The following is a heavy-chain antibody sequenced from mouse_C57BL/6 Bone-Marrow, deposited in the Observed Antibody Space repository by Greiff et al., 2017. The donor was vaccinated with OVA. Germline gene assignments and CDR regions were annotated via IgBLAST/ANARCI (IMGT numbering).Heavy chain of an antibody. CDR2: INPNNGGT. V-gene: IGHV1-26*01. CDR1: GYTFTDYY. CDR3: ARRFITTVVATRYYAMDY. D-gene: IGHD1-1*01. Sequence: VQLQQSGPELVKPGASVKISCKASGYTFTDYYMNWVKQSHGKSLEWIGDINPNNGGTSYNQKFKGKATLTVDKSSSTAYMELRSLTSEDSAVYYCARRFITTVVATRYYAMDYWGQGTSVTVSS. J-gene: IGHJ4*01.